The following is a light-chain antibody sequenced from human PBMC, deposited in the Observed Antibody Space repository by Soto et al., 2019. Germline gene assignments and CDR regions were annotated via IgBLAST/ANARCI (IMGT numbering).Light chain of an antibody. CDR1: NTDIGSYNY. CDR3: SSYAGSNVWV. Sequence: QSALTQPPFASGSPGQSVTISCTGSNTDIGSYNYVSWYQQHPGKAPQVIIYEVTKRPSGVPARFSGSRSGNTASLTVSGLQAEDEADYYCSSYAGSNVWVFGGGTKLTVL. CDR2: EVT. V-gene: IGLV2-8*01. J-gene: IGLJ3*02.